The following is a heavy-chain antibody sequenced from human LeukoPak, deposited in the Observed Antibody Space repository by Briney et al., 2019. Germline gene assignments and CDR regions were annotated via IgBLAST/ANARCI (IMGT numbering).Heavy chain of an antibody. J-gene: IGHJ4*02. CDR1: GFTVSSNY. CDR3: ARAPQYYYDSSGPYYFDY. D-gene: IGHD3-22*01. V-gene: IGHV3-66*01. Sequence: GGSLRLSCAASGFTVSSNYMSWVRQAPGKGLEWVSVIYSGGSTYYADSVKGRFTISRDNSKNTLYLQMNSLRAEDTAVYYCARAPQYYYDSSGPYYFDYWGQGTLVTVSS. CDR2: IYSGGST.